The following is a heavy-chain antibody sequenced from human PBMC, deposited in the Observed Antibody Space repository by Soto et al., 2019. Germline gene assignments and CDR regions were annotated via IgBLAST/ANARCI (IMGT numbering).Heavy chain of an antibody. CDR3: AKDWGDCSGGSCYSYDAFDI. J-gene: IGHJ3*02. CDR1: GFTFSSYA. D-gene: IGHD2-15*01. Sequence: PGGSLRLSCVASGFTFSSYAMSWVRQAPGKGLEWVSSISGNGGSTYYADSVKGQFTISRDNSKNTLYLQVNSLRAEDTAVYYCAKDWGDCSGGSCYSYDAFDIWGQGTMVTVSS. V-gene: IGHV3-23*01. CDR2: ISGNGGST.